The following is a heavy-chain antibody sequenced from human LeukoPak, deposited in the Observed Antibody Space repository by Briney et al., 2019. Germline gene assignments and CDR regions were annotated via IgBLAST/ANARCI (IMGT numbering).Heavy chain of an antibody. Sequence: PGGALRLSRAASGFSFSNFGMRGVPQAPGRGLVWGSVIYSGGTTYYAESVKGRFTISRDNSKNMLYLQMNSLRAEDTAVYYCARERSIRAFDYWGQGTLVTVSS. D-gene: IGHD3-3*02. V-gene: IGHV3-53*01. J-gene: IGHJ4*02. CDR1: GFSFSNFG. CDR3: ARERSIRAFDY. CDR2: IYSGGTT.